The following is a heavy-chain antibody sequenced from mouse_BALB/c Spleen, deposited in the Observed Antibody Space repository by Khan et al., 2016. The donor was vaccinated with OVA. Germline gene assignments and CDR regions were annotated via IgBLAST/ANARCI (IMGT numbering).Heavy chain of an antibody. J-gene: IGHJ3*01. CDR1: GFTFSTYG. D-gene: IGHD1-1*01. V-gene: IGHV5-6*01. CDR2: ISSGGSYT. CDR3: TRLAYYYKSEGFAY. Sequence: VQLKQSGGDLVKPGGSLKLSCAASGFTFSTYGMSWVRQTPDKRLEWVAGISSGGSYTYYPDSLKGRFTISRDNAKNTLHLQMSSLRSADTVRYYCTRLAYYYKSEGFAYWGQGTLVTVSA.